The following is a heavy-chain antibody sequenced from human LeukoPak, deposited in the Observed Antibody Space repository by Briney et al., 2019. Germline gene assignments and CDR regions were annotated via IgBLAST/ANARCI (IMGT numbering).Heavy chain of an antibody. D-gene: IGHD2-2*01. Sequence: PGGSLRLSCAASGFTFRDYSMTWVRQAPGKGLEWVSSIRGGSDFIYHADSVKGRFTVSRDNAKNSLYLQMNSLRAEDTAVYYCARDYAGIVLPAAVGAHWGQGTLVTVSS. CDR1: GFTFRDYS. CDR3: ARDYAGIVLPAAVGAH. CDR2: IRGGSDFI. J-gene: IGHJ4*02. V-gene: IGHV3-21*01.